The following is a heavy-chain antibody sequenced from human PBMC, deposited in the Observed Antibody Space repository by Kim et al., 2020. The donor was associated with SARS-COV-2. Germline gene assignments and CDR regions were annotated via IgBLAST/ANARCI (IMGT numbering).Heavy chain of an antibody. J-gene: IGHJ5*02. V-gene: IGHV1-69*13. D-gene: IGHD6-13*01. CDR2: IIPIFGTA. Sequence: SVKVSCKASGGTFSSYAISWVRQAPGQGLEWMGGIIPIFGTANYAQKFQGRVTITADESTSTAYMELSSLRSEDTAVYYCVHSSSHLYNWFDPWGKGTLVIVSS. CDR1: GGTFSSYA. CDR3: VHSSSHLYNWFDP.